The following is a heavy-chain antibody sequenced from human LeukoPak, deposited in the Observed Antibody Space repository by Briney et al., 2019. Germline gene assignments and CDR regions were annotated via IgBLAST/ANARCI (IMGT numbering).Heavy chain of an antibody. CDR1: GGTFSSYA. CDR3: ARALSGGLRLGDPNYYMDV. CDR2: IIPIFGTA. J-gene: IGHJ6*03. D-gene: IGHD3-16*01. Sequence: SVKVSCKASGGTFSSYAISWVRQAPGQGLEWMGGIIPIFGTANYAQKFQGRVTITADESTSTAYMELSSLRSEDTAVYYCARALSGGLRLGDPNYYMDVWGKGTTVTVSS. V-gene: IGHV1-69*13.